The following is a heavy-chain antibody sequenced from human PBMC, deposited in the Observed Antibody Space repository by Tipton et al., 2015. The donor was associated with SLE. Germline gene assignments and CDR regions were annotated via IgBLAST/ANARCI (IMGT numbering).Heavy chain of an antibody. CDR2: ISAHSGNT. CDR1: GYTFTSYG. V-gene: IGHV1-18*01. Sequence: QSGAEVKKPGASVKVSCKASGYTFTSYGISWVRQAPGQGLEWMGWISAHSGNTNYEQKLQGRVTLTTDTSTSTAYMELRSLRSDDTALHYCAGACCGAASEFDYWGQGTLFTVSS. D-gene: IGHD2-21*01. CDR3: AGACCGAASEFDY. J-gene: IGHJ4*02.